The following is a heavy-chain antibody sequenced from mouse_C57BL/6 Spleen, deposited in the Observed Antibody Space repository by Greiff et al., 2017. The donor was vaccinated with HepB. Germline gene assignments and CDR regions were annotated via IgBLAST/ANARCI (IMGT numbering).Heavy chain of an antibody. CDR1: GYTFTSYW. V-gene: IGHV1-64*01. CDR2: IHPNRGST. J-gene: IGHJ1*03. Sequence: QVQLQQPGAELVKPGASVKLSCKASGYTFTSYWMHWVKQRPGQGLEWIGMIHPNRGSTNYNEKFKSKATLTEDKSSSTAYMQLSSLTSEDSAVYYCASYYSNYWYFDVWGTGTTVTVSS. D-gene: IGHD2-5*01. CDR3: ASYYSNYWYFDV.